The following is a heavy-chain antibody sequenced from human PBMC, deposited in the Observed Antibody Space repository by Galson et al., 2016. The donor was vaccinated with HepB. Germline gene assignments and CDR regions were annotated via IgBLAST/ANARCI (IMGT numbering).Heavy chain of an antibody. CDR2: INTNTGKP. D-gene: IGHD2-2*01. CDR1: GYTFTNYA. J-gene: IGHJ6*02. Sequence: SGYTFTNYAMNWVRQAPGQGLEWMGWINTNTGKPTYAQGFTGRFVFSLDTSVSTAYLQISSLKAEDTAVYYCARDQSGHCSSSSCYSVYGMDVWGQGTTVTVSS. V-gene: IGHV7-4-1*02. CDR3: ARDQSGHCSSSSCYSVYGMDV.